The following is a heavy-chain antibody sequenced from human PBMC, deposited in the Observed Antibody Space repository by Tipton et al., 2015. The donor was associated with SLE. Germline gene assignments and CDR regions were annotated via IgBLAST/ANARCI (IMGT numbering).Heavy chain of an antibody. Sequence: TLSLTCTVSGGSISSYYWSWIRQPPGKGMEWIGYIYTSGSTNDNPSLKSRVTISVDTSKNQFSLKLSSVTAADTAVYYCASTGGYFDYWGQGTLVTVSS. V-gene: IGHV4-4*08. CDR1: GGSISSYY. CDR3: ASTGGYFDY. CDR2: IYTSGST. J-gene: IGHJ4*02. D-gene: IGHD1-14*01.